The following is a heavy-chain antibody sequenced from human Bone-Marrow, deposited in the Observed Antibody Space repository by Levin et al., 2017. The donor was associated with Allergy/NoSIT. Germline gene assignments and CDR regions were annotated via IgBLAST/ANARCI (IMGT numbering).Heavy chain of an antibody. D-gene: IGHD3-3*01. CDR2: INPNSGGT. J-gene: IGHJ4*02. Sequence: GESLKISCKASGYTFTGYYVHWVRQAPGQGLEWMGRINPNSGGTNYAQKFQGRVTMTRDTSISTAYMELSRLRSDDTAVYYCARLGVRFCVDYWGQGTLVTVSS. CDR1: GYTFTGYY. V-gene: IGHV1-2*06. CDR3: ARLGVRFCVDY.